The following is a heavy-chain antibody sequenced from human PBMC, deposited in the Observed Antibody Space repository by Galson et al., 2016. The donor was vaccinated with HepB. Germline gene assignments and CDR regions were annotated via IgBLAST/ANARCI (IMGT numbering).Heavy chain of an antibody. CDR1: GFAFSGYW. D-gene: IGHD3-9*01. CDR2: INKDGSDT. CDR3: ARRGTNYDVLTDTHYYYNGFDV. V-gene: IGHV3-74*03. J-gene: IGHJ6*02. Sequence: SLRLSCAASGFAFSGYWMHWVRQVPGKGLLWVSDINKDGSDTKYADSVKGRFSISRDNAKNTLYLQMQSLRAEDTAIYYCARRGTNYDVLTDTHYYYNGFDVGGQGTTVTVSS.